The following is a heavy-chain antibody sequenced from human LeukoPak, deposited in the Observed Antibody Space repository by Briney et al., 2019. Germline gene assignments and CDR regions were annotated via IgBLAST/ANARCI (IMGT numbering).Heavy chain of an antibody. V-gene: IGHV4-59*01. CDR3: ARGSPYSSSFCFDY. J-gene: IGHJ4*02. CDR2: IYYSGST. Sequence: SETFSLTCTVTGGSISSYYWSWIPKPPAKGLECIGYIYYSGSTNYNPSLKNPVTISLHTSKYQFPLKLTSLTPAATAVYYCARGSPYSSSFCFDYWGQGTLVTVSS. CDR1: GGSISSYY. D-gene: IGHD6-6*01.